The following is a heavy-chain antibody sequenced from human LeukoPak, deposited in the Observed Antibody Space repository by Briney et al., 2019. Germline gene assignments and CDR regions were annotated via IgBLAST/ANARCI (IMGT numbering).Heavy chain of an antibody. CDR3: ARKDMVRGAQLLDY. CDR1: GYIFTSYW. Sequence: GESLKISCKGSGYIFTSYWIGWVRQMPGKGLEWMGIIYPADSDTRYSPSFQGQVTISADKSISTAYLQWSSLKASDTAMYYWARKDMVRGAQLLDYWGQGTLVTVSS. V-gene: IGHV5-51*01. CDR2: IYPADSDT. J-gene: IGHJ4*02. D-gene: IGHD3-10*01.